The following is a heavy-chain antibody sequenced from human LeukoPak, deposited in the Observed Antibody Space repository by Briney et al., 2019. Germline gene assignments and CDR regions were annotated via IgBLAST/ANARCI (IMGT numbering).Heavy chain of an antibody. D-gene: IGHD6-13*01. CDR3: ARDLVFEGIAVAGSD. CDR1: GFTFSNYW. J-gene: IGHJ4*02. V-gene: IGHV3-7*01. CDR2: IKEDGSEK. Sequence: GGSLRLSCAASGFTFSNYWMSWVRQAPGKGLEWVANIKEDGSEKYCVDSVKGRFTISRDNAKNSLYLQMNSVRAEDTAVYYCARDLVFEGIAVAGSDWGQGTLVTVSS.